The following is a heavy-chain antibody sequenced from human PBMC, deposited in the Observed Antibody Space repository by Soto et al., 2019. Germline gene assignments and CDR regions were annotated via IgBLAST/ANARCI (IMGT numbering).Heavy chain of an antibody. CDR2: MNPNSGNT. J-gene: IGHJ6*02. Sequence: QVQLVQSGAEVKKPGASVKVSCKASGYTFTSYNINWVRQATGQGLEWMGWMNPNSGNTGYAQKFQGRVTMTRNTSISTAYMELSRLRSEDTAVYYCARVQYYGSGSYYYYYYGMDVWGQGTTVTVSS. CDR1: GYTFTSYN. V-gene: IGHV1-8*01. D-gene: IGHD3-10*01. CDR3: ARVQYYGSGSYYYYYYGMDV.